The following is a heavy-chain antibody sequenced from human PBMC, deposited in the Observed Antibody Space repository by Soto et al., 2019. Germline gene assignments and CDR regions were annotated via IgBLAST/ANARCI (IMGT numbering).Heavy chain of an antibody. V-gene: IGHV4-4*02. Sequence: QVQLQESGPGLVKPSGTLSLTCAVSGGSISSSNWWSWVRQPPGKGLEWIGEIYHSGSTNYNPSLKSRVTISVDKSKNQFSLKLSSVTAPDTAVYYCARDRRSGASYYYYYGMDVWAKGPRSPSP. CDR1: GGSISSSNW. D-gene: IGHD3-3*01. J-gene: IGHJ6*02. CDR2: IYHSGST. CDR3: ARDRRSGASYYYYYGMDV.